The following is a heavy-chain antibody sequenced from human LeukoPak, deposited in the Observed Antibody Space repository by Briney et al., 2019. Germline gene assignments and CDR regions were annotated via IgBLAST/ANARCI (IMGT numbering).Heavy chain of an antibody. Sequence: ASVTVSCKASGYTFTSYDINWVRQATGQGLEWMGWMNPNSGNTGYAQKFQGRVTMTRNTSISTAYMEPSSLRSEDTAVYYCARGEVLRVRGVIRYYYMDVWGKGTTVTVSS. CDR3: ARGEVLRVRGVIRYYYMDV. J-gene: IGHJ6*03. CDR2: MNPNSGNT. D-gene: IGHD3-10*01. CDR1: GYTFTSYD. V-gene: IGHV1-8*01.